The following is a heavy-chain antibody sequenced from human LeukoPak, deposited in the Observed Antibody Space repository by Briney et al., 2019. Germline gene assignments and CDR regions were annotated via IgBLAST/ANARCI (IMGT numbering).Heavy chain of an antibody. Sequence: ASVKVSRKASGYTFTGYYMHWVRQAPGQGLEWMGWINPNSGGTNYAQKFQGRVTMTRDTSISTAYMELSRLRSDDTAVYYCARDRLNIPEASLHYYYYGMDVWGQGTTVTVSS. CDR2: INPNSGGT. CDR3: ARDRLNIPEASLHYYYYGMDV. J-gene: IGHJ6*02. V-gene: IGHV1-2*02. D-gene: IGHD1-14*01. CDR1: GYTFTGYY.